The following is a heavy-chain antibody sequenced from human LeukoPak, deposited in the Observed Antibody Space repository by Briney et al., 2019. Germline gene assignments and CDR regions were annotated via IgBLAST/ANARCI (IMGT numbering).Heavy chain of an antibody. J-gene: IGHJ4*02. CDR3: ATTPREYSSTWYYFDY. Sequence: SETLSLTCTVSGYSISSGYYWAWIRRSPGKGLEWIGSIYHSGSTYYNPSLKSRVTMSVDTSKKQFSLNLSSVTAADTAVYYCATTPREYSSTWYYFDYWGQGILVTVSS. CDR1: GYSISSGYY. D-gene: IGHD6-13*01. V-gene: IGHV4-38-2*02. CDR2: IYHSGST.